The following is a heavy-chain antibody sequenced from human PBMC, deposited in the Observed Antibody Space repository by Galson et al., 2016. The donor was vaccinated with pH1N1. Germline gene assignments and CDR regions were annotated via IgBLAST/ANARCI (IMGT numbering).Heavy chain of an antibody. CDR2: IYYSGST. D-gene: IGHD3-16*01. CDR3: AREAGVVLGEGGSSGVDV. V-gene: IGHV4-59*02. CDR1: GGSVSHDY. J-gene: IGHJ6*02. Sequence: SETLSLTCTVSGGSVSHDYWSWIRQPPGKGLEWIGFIYYSGSTTYNPSLKSRVTISIDTSRKQFSLRLTSVTAAATAVDYCAREAGVVLGEGGSSGVDVWGRGATVTVSS.